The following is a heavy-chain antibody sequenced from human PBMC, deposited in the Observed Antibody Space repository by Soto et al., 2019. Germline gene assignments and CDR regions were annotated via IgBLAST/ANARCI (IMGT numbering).Heavy chain of an antibody. CDR3: ARKQLLPCYYAFDV. D-gene: IGHD1-26*01. CDR1: GGSISGYY. Sequence: PSETLSLTCNVSGGSISGYYWSWIRQSPGKGLEYIGYIYYRGSTNYNSSLKSRVTMSVDTSRNQFSLKMNSVTAADTAVYYCARKQLLPCYYAFDVWGRGTTVTVYS. CDR2: IYYRGST. V-gene: IGHV4-59*01. J-gene: IGHJ6*02.